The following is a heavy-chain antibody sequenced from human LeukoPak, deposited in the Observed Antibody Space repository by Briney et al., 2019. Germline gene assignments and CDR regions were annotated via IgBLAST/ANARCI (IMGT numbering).Heavy chain of an antibody. J-gene: IGHJ4*02. D-gene: IGHD4-11*01. CDR2: ISGRGGRT. CDR3: ANNDYNNPEG. V-gene: IGHV3-23*01. Sequence: GGSLRLSCVASGFTLSNYDMSWVRQAPGKGLAWVSAISGRGGRTYYADSVKGRFTISRDNPKNALYLQMSSLRAEDTAVYYCANNDYNNPEGWGQGTLVTVSS. CDR1: GFTLSNYD.